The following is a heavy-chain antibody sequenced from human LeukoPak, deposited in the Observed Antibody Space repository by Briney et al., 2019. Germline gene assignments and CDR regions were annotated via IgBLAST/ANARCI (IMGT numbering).Heavy chain of an antibody. V-gene: IGHV1-18*01. J-gene: IGHJ4*02. CDR2: ISAYNGNT. CDR3: ARAQRIAVAGTVDY. CDR1: VYTFTIYG. Sequence: VASVTVSCKASVYTFTIYGISWVRQAPGQGLEWMGWISAYNGNTKYAQKLQGRVTMTTDTSTSTGYMELRSLRSDDTAVYYCARAQRIAVAGTVDYWGQGTLVTVSS. D-gene: IGHD6-19*01.